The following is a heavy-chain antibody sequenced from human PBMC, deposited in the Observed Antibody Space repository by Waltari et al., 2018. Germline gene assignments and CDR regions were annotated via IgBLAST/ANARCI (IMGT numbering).Heavy chain of an antibody. CDR2: ISSSSSYI. D-gene: IGHD6-13*01. J-gene: IGHJ4*02. V-gene: IGHV3-21*01. CDR3: ARSRVAAAGRGGAFDY. CDR1: GFTFSSYS. Sequence: EVQLVESGGGLVKPGGSLRLSCVASGFTFSSYSMNWVRQAPGKGLEWVSSISSSSSYIYYADSVKGRFTISRDNAKNSLYLQMNSLRAEDTAVYYCARSRVAAAGRGGAFDYWGQGTLVTVSS.